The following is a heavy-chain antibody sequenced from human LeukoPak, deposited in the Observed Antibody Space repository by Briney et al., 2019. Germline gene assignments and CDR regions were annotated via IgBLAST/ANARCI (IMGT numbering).Heavy chain of an antibody. CDR3: ARQSGSGWYVEYWFDP. CDR1: GYSFTSYW. CDR2: IYPGDSDT. D-gene: IGHD6-19*01. J-gene: IGHJ5*02. Sequence: GESLKISCKGSGYSFTSYWIGWVRQMPGKGLEWMGIIYPGDSDTRYSPSFQGQVTISADKSISTAYLQWSSLKASDTAMYYCARQSGSGWYVEYWFDPWGQGTLVTVSS. V-gene: IGHV5-51*01.